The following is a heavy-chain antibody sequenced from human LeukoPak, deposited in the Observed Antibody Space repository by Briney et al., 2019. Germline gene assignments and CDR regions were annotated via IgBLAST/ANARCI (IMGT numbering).Heavy chain of an antibody. CDR1: GFTFSSAW. J-gene: IGHJ4*02. V-gene: IGHV3-15*01. CDR3: STYLGASAAYYFDF. Sequence: GGSLRLSCAASGFTFSSAWMSWVRQAPGKGLEWVGHIKSKTDGGTRDYAATVKGRFTISRDDSKNMLNLQMNSLKTEDTAVYYCSTYLGASAAYYFDFWGQGTLVTVSS. CDR2: IKSKTDGGTR. D-gene: IGHD3-9*01.